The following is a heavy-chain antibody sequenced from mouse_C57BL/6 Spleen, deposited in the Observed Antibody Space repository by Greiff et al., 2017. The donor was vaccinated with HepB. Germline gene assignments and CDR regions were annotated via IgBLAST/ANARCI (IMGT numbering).Heavy chain of an antibody. Sequence: DVKVEESGPGLVKPSQSLSLTCSVTGYSITSGYYWNWIRQFPGNKLEWMGYISYDGSNNYNPSLKNRISITRDTSKNQFFLKLNSVTTEDTATYYCARASYFDVWGTGTTVTVSS. V-gene: IGHV3-6*01. D-gene: IGHD6-1*01. CDR2: ISYDGSN. CDR3: ARASYFDV. J-gene: IGHJ1*03. CDR1: GYSITSGYY.